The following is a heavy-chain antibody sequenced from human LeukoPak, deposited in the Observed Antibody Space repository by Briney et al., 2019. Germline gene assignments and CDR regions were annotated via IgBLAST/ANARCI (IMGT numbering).Heavy chain of an antibody. CDR3: ARVQYYYDSSGYYD. D-gene: IGHD3-22*01. J-gene: IGHJ4*02. CDR1: GYTFTSYA. V-gene: IGHV7-4-1*02. CDR2: INTNTGNP. Sequence: GASVKVSCKASGYTFTSYAMNWVRQAPGQGLEWMGWINTNTGNPTYAQGFTGRFVFSLDTSVSTAYLQISSLKAVDTAVYYCARVQYYYDSSGYYDWGQGTLVTVSS.